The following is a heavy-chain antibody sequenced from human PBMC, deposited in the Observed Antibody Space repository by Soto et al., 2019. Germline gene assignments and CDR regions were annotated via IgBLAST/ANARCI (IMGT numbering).Heavy chain of an antibody. V-gene: IGHV4-39*01. D-gene: IGHD6-25*01. CDR3: ARLRASAYYYYGMDV. CDR2: IYYSGST. J-gene: IGHJ6*02. CDR1: GSSISSSSYY. Sequence: PSETLSLTCPVSGSSISSSSYYWGWIRQPPGKGLEWIGTIYYSGSTYYNPSLKSRVTISVDTSKNQFSLKLSSVTAADTAVYYCARLRASAYYYYGMDVWGQGTTVTVSS.